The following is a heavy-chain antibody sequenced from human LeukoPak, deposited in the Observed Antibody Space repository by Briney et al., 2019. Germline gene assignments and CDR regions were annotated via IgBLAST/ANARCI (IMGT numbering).Heavy chain of an antibody. CDR3: ARDSYYYDSSGLYFDY. CDR2: INWNGGST. J-gene: IGHJ4*02. Sequence: GGSLRLSCAASGFTFDDYGMSWVRQAPGKGLEWVSGINWNGGSTGYADSVKGRFTISRDNAKNSLYLQMNSLRAEDTALYYCARDSYYYDSSGLYFDYRGQGTLVTVSS. V-gene: IGHV3-20*04. CDR1: GFTFDDYG. D-gene: IGHD3-22*01.